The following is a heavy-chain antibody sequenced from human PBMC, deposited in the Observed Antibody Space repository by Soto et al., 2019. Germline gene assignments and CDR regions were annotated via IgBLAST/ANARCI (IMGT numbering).Heavy chain of an antibody. CDR1: GLPFSSRA. V-gene: IGHV3-23*01. J-gene: IGHJ5*02. CDR3: AEWARYCSGADCRA. CDR2: ISGSGTIT. Sequence: ELQLLESVAGVVQPGGSLRLSCAASGLPFSSRAMSWVRQAPGKGLEWVSAISGSGTITYYADSVKGRFTISRDTSKNTLYLQMNSLRADDTAVYYCAEWARYCSGADCRAWGQGTRVTVSS. D-gene: IGHD2-15*01.